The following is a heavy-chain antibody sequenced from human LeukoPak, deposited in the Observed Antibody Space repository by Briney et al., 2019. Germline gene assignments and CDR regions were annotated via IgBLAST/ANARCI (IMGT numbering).Heavy chain of an antibody. Sequence: ASVKVSCKASGYTFTSYDINWVRQATGQGLEWMGWMNPNSGNTGYAQKFQGRVTITRNTSISTAYMELSSLRSEDTAVYYCARGGYQLLQTYYYYYMDVWGKGTTVTVSS. CDR1: GYTFTSYD. CDR3: ARGGYQLLQTYYYYYMDV. J-gene: IGHJ6*03. CDR2: MNPNSGNT. D-gene: IGHD2-2*01. V-gene: IGHV1-8*03.